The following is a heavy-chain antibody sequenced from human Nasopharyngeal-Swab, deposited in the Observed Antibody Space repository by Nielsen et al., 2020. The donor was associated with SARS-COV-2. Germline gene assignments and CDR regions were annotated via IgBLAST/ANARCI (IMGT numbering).Heavy chain of an antibody. D-gene: IGHD3-22*01. Sequence: GGSLRLSCAASGFTFSSYSMNWVRQAPGKGLEWVSYISSSSSTIYYADSVKGRFTISRDNAKNSLYLQMNSLRDEDTAVYYWARAHYDSSGYYYFDYWGQGTLVTVSS. CDR3: ARAHYDSSGYYYFDY. CDR2: ISSSSSTI. CDR1: GFTFSSYS. J-gene: IGHJ4*02. V-gene: IGHV3-48*02.